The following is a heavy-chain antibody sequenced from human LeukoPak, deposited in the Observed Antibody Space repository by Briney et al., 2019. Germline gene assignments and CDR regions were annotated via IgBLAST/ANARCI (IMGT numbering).Heavy chain of an antibody. D-gene: IGHD4-17*01. J-gene: IGHJ5*02. CDR2: IIPILGIA. CDR1: GGTFSSYT. Sequence: GASVKVSCKASGGTFSSYTISWVRQAPGQGLEWMGRIIPILGIANYAQKFQGRVTITADKSTSTAYMELSSLRSEDTAVYYCARGTRDYYSRGLNWFDPWDQGTLVTVSS. V-gene: IGHV1-69*02. CDR3: ARGTRDYYSRGLNWFDP.